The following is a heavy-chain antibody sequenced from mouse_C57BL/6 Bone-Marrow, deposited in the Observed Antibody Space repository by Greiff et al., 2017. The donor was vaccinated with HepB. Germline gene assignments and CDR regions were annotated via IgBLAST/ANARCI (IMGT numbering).Heavy chain of an antibody. D-gene: IGHD1-1*01. V-gene: IGHV1-81*01. CDR3: AMGYYGPWFAY. CDR1: GYTFTSYG. Sequence: QVQLQQSGAELARPGASVKLSCKASGYTFTSYGISWVKQSTGQGLEWIGEIYPRSGNTYYNEKFKGKATLTADKSSSTAYMELRSLTSEDSAVYFCAMGYYGPWFAYWGQGTLVTVSA. J-gene: IGHJ3*01. CDR2: IYPRSGNT.